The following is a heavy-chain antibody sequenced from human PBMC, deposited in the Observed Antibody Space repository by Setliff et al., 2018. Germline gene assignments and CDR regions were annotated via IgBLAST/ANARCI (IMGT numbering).Heavy chain of an antibody. CDR3: ARHGGSAGDAFDI. CDR1: DGSISSDDYY. D-gene: IGHD3-16*01. CDR2: MYYGGST. J-gene: IGHJ3*02. Sequence: SETLSLTCNVSDGSISSDDYYWAWIRQPPGKGLEWIGSMYYGGSTSYHSPFRSRVTISVDTSKRQFSLRLPSVTAADTAVYFCARHGGSAGDAFDIWGQGTMVTVSS. V-gene: IGHV4-39*01.